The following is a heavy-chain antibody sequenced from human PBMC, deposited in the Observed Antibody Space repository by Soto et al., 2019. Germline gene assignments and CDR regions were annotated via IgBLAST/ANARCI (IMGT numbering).Heavy chain of an antibody. Sequence: QVQLQESGPGLVKPSQTLSLTCTVSGGSISSVDYYWNWIRQLPGKGLEWIGYIYHTGSTYYNPSLKSRLLILVDTSKNQFSLRLTALTAADTAVYYCAREQVPTLDYYGMDVWGQGTKVTVSS. CDR3: AREQVPTLDYYGMDV. V-gene: IGHV4-31*03. J-gene: IGHJ6*02. CDR1: GGSISSVDYY. CDR2: IYHTGST.